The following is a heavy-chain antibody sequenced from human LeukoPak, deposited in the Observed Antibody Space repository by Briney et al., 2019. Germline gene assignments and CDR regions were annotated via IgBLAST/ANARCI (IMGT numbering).Heavy chain of an antibody. D-gene: IGHD1-26*01. CDR3: ARGLVGSYYYYYGMDV. Sequence: PGGSLRLSCAASGFTFSSYDMHWVRQATGKGLEWVSAIGTAGDTYYPGSVKGRFTISRENAKNSLYLQMNSLRAEDTAVYYCARGLVGSYYYYYGMDVWGQGTTVTDSS. CDR1: GFTFSSYD. J-gene: IGHJ6*02. V-gene: IGHV3-13*01. CDR2: IGTAGDT.